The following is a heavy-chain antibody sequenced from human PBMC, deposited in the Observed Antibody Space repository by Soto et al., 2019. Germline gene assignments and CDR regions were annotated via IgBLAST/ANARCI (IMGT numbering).Heavy chain of an antibody. J-gene: IGHJ6*02. D-gene: IGHD3-3*01. Sequence: PGGSLRLSCAASGFTFDDYAMHWVRQAPGKGLEWVSGISWNSGSIGYADSVKGRFTISRDNAKNSLYLQMNSLRAEDTALYYCAKDTGRITIFGVVIGPLYYGMDVWGQGTTVTVSS. CDR2: ISWNSGSI. V-gene: IGHV3-9*01. CDR1: GFTFDDYA. CDR3: AKDTGRITIFGVVIGPLYYGMDV.